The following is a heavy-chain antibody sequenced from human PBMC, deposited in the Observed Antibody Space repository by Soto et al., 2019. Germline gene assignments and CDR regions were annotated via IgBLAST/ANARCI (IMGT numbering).Heavy chain of an antibody. CDR3: ARGRGYIGYESTYYFDY. CDR1: GGSFRSYF. V-gene: IGHV4-59*12. CDR2: IYYSGST. D-gene: IGHD5-12*01. Sequence: SETLSLTCSVSGGSFRSYFWCWIRQHPGKGLEWIGYIYYSGSTKYNPSLKSRVTISEDTSKTQFPLKLSSVTVADTAVYYCARGRGYIGYESTYYFDYWGQGTLVTVSS. J-gene: IGHJ4*02.